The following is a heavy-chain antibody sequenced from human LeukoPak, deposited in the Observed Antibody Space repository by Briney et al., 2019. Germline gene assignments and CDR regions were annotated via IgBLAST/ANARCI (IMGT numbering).Heavy chain of an antibody. CDR1: GFTFSSYA. D-gene: IGHD3-3*01. J-gene: IGHJ6*03. V-gene: IGHV3-23*01. Sequence: GGSLRLSCAASGFTFSSYAMSWVRQAPGKGLEGVSAISGSGGSTYYADSVKGRFTNSRDNSKNTLYLQMNSLRAEDTAVYYCAKLWIFGVHYYMDVWGKGTTVTVSS. CDR3: AKLWIFGVHYYMDV. CDR2: ISGSGGST.